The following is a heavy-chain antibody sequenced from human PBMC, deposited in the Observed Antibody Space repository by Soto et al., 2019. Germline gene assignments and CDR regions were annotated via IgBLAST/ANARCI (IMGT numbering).Heavy chain of an antibody. V-gene: IGHV4-34*01. CDR1: GGSFSGYY. Sequence: SETLSLTCAVYGGSFSGYYWSWIRQPPGKGLEWIGEINHSGSTNYNPSLKSRVTISVDTSKNQFSLKLSSVTAADTAVYYCARAFRPGGKAYSYGSGPLDYWGQGTLVTVSS. J-gene: IGHJ4*02. CDR3: ARAFRPGGKAYSYGSGPLDY. CDR2: INHSGST. D-gene: IGHD5-18*01.